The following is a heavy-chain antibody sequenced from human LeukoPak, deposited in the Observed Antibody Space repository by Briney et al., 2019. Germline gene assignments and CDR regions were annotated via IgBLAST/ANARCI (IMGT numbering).Heavy chain of an antibody. CDR2: IIPIFGTA. CDR3: ARASHYYDSSGYNYYYYMDV. D-gene: IGHD3-22*01. J-gene: IGHJ6*03. Sequence: SVKVSCKASGGTFSSYAISWVRQAPGQGLEWMGRIIPIFGTANYAQKFQGRVTITTDESTSTAYMELSSLRSEDTAVYYCARASHYYDSSGYNYYYYMDVWGKGTTVAVSS. V-gene: IGHV1-69*05. CDR1: GGTFSSYA.